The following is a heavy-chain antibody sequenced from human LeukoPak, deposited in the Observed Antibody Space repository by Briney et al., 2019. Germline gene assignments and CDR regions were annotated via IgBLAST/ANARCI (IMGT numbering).Heavy chain of an antibody. J-gene: IGHJ6*03. CDR3: AGGDPFNYYMDV. V-gene: IGHV1-69*13. CDR1: GGTLSGHA. CDR2: LIPMFGAT. D-gene: IGHD4-17*01. Sequence: GASVTVSCKASGGTLSGHAISWVRQAPGQGLEWMGGLIPMFGATNYTGKFQGRVTISADEFATTAYMELSNLRSEDTAVYYCAGGDPFNYYMDVWGKGTPVTVSS.